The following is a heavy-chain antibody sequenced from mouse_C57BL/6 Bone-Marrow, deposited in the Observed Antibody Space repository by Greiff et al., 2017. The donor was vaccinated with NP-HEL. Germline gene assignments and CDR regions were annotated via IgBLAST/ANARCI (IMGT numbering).Heavy chain of an antibody. D-gene: IGHD1-1*01. CDR1: GYTFTNYW. J-gene: IGHJ2*01. CDR2: IYPGGGYT. V-gene: IGHV1-63*01. CDR3: ARCGAFYGSNYFDY. Sequence: VQLKESGAELVRPGTSVKMSCKASGYTFTNYWIGWAKQRPGHGLEWIGDIYPGGGYTNYNEKFKGKATLTADKSSSTAYMQFSSLTSEDSAIYYCARCGAFYGSNYFDYWGQGTTLTVSS.